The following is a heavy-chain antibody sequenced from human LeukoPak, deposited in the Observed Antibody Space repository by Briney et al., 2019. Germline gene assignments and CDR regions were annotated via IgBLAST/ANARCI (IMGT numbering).Heavy chain of an antibody. CDR3: ARDVLPNDSSGYPLDY. CDR1: GYTFTSYD. D-gene: IGHD3-22*01. J-gene: IGHJ4*02. V-gene: IGHV1-8*01. CDR2: MNPNSGNT. Sequence: ASVKVSCKASGYTFTSYDINWVRQATGQGLEWMGWMNPNSGNTGYAQKFQGRVTMTRNTSISTAYMELSRLRSDDTAVYYCARDVLPNDSSGYPLDYWGQGTLVTVSS.